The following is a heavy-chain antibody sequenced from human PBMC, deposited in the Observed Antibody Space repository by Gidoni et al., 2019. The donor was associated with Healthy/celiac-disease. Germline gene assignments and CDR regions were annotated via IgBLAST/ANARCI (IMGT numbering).Heavy chain of an antibody. Sequence: QVQLQESGPGLVKPSPTLSLTCTVSGGSISSGGYYWSWSRQHPGKGLEWIGYIYYSGSTYYNPSLKSRVTISVDTSKNQFSLKLSSVTAADTAVYYCATRDGYNLFFDYWGQGTLVTVSS. CDR1: GGSISSGGYY. J-gene: IGHJ4*02. V-gene: IGHV4-31*03. D-gene: IGHD5-12*01. CDR2: IYYSGST. CDR3: ATRDGYNLFFDY.